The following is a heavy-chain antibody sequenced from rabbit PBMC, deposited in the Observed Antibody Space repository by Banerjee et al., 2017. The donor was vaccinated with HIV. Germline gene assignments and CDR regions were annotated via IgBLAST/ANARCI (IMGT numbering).Heavy chain of an antibody. CDR3: ARDYINGYSDYVFNL. CDR1: GFTLSSYC. J-gene: IGHJ4*01. CDR2: IYTGSGST. V-gene: IGHV1S45*01. Sequence: QEQLEESGGGLVQPEGSLTLTCTASGFTLSSYCMCWARQAPGKGLEWIACIYTGSGSTYYASWAKGRFTISKTSSTTVTLQMTSLTAADTATYFCARDYINGYSDYVFNLWGPGTLVTVS. D-gene: IGHD6-1*01.